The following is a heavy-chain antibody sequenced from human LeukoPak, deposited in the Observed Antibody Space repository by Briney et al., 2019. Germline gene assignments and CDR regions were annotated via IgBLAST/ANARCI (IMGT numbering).Heavy chain of an antibody. Sequence: PGGSLRLSCAASGFTFSNYSMNWVRQAPGKGLEWVSYISSSSTIHYADSVKGRFTVSRDNAKNSLYLQMNSLRAEDTALYYCAKAAAWRLLLYFDYWGQGTLVTVSS. V-gene: IGHV3-48*04. CDR2: ISSSSTI. D-gene: IGHD3-22*01. J-gene: IGHJ4*02. CDR3: AKAAAWRLLLYFDY. CDR1: GFTFSNYS.